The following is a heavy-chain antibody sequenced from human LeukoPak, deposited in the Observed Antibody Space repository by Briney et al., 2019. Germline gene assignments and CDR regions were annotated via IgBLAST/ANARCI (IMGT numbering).Heavy chain of an antibody. V-gene: IGHV1-18*01. CDR1: GYTFTSYG. Sequence: ASVKVSCKSSGYTFTSYGISWVRQAPGQGLEWMGWISTYNGNTNYAQKLQDRVTMTTDTSTSTAYMELRSLRSDDTAVYYCARSAESSSWVEFDYWGQGTLVTVSS. CDR2: ISTYNGNT. CDR3: ARSAESSSWVEFDY. D-gene: IGHD6-13*01. J-gene: IGHJ4*02.